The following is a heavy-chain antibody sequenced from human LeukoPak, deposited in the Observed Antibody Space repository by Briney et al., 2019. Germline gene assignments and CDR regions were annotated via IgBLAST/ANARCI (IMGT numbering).Heavy chain of an antibody. J-gene: IGHJ4*02. V-gene: IGHV3-20*04. CDR3: ARARGRYSSDYYFDY. CDR2: INWNGGST. D-gene: IGHD6-19*01. Sequence: PGGSLRLSCAASGFTFDDYGMSWVRQAPGKGLEWVSGINWNGGSTGYADSVKGRFTISRDNAKNSLYLQMNSLRAEDTALYYCARARGRYSSDYYFDYWGQGTLVTVSS. CDR1: GFTFDDYG.